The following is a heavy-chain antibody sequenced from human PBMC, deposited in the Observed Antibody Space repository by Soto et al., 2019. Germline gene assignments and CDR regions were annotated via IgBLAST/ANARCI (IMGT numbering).Heavy chain of an antibody. CDR2: INGGNGNT. CDR1: GYTFTTYA. Sequence: ASVKVSCKASGYTFTTYAMHWVRQAPGQRLEWMGWINGGNGNTKYSQKFQGRVIITRDTSASTAYMELGSLRSEDTAVYYCARGGASGSSCYLDYWGQGNLVTVSS. D-gene: IGHD2-15*01. CDR3: ARGGASGSSCYLDY. J-gene: IGHJ4*01. V-gene: IGHV1-3*01.